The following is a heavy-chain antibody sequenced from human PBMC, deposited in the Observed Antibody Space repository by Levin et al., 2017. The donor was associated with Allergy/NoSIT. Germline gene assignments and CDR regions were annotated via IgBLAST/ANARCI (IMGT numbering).Heavy chain of an antibody. CDR2: ISRTGSRT. J-gene: IGHJ4*02. CDR3: ASGYSSSYYSFVY. Sequence: RTGGSLRLSCAVSGLTFSSNGMTWGRQAPGKGLEWVSSISRTGSRTYYADSVKGRFTISRDNSKNTLSLQMNSLRSEDTAVYHCASGYSSSYYSFVYWGQGTLVTVSS. V-gene: IGHV3-23*01. CDR1: GLTFSSNG. D-gene: IGHD1-26*01.